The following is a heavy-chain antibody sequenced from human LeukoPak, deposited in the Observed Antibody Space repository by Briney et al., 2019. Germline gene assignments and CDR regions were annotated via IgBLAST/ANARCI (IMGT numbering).Heavy chain of an antibody. D-gene: IGHD6-19*01. Sequence: SETLSLICIVSGGSITSSSYYWGWIRQSPGKGLEWMGSIYFSGSTYCNPSLKSQVTISIDTYKNQFSLKLSSLTAGDTAVYYCVEGGKKEQWLPVPSYYFVSSGQATLVTVSS. CDR1: GGSITSSSYY. V-gene: IGHV4-39*01. CDR2: IYFSGST. CDR3: VEGGKKEQWLPVPSYYFVS. J-gene: IGHJ4*02.